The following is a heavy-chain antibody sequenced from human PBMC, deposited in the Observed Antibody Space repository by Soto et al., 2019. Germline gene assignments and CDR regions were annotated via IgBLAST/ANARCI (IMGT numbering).Heavy chain of an antibody. CDR2: ISSSSSYI. V-gene: IGHV3-21*01. D-gene: IGHD3-22*01. CDR3: ARVLYYYDSSGYYGY. CDR1: GFTFSSYS. J-gene: IGHJ4*02. Sequence: VGSLRLSCAASGFTFSSYSMNWVRQAPGKGLEWVSSISSSSSYIYYADSVKGRFTISRDNAKNSLYLQMNSLRAEDTAVYYCARVLYYYDSSGYYGYWGQGTLVTVPQ.